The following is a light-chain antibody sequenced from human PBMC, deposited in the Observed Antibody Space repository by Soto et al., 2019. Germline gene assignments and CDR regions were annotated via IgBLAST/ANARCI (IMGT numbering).Light chain of an antibody. CDR3: QQGYSTPLT. CDR1: QSISSY. CDR2: AAS. Sequence: DIQMTQSPSSLSASVGDRVTITCRASQSISSYLNWYQQKPGKAPKLLIYAASSLYSGVPSRFSGSGSGTEFTLTISSLQPEDFATYYCQQGYSTPLTFGGGTKVEIK. V-gene: IGKV1-39*01. J-gene: IGKJ4*01.